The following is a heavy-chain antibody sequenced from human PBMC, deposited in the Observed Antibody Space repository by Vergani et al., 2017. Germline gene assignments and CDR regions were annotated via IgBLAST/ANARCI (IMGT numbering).Heavy chain of an antibody. J-gene: IGHJ3*02. D-gene: IGHD3-3*01. Sequence: EVQLVESGGGLVQPGGSLRLSCVVSGFTFSSYWMSWVRQAPGKGLEWVANIKQGGSETYYVDSVKGRFPISRGNAKNSLYLQLSSLRAEDTAVYYCAVGGLEVVPWDYAFDIRGQGTRVSVSS. V-gene: IGHV3-7*03. CDR2: IKQGGSET. CDR3: AVGGLEVVPWDYAFDI. CDR1: GFTFSSYW.